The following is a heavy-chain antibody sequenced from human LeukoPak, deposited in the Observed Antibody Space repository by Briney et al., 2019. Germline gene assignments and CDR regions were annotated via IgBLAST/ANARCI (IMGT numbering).Heavy chain of an antibody. CDR2: IYYNGAS. D-gene: IGHD7-27*01. Sequence: SETLSLTCTVSGGSISSTIYYWGWIRQHPGKGLESIGSIYYNGASYYNPSLKSRVTISVDTSKNQFSLKLSSVTAADTAIYYCATVALTGWTFDPWGQGTLVTVSS. J-gene: IGHJ5*02. V-gene: IGHV4-39*07. CDR1: GGSISSTIYY. CDR3: ATVALTGWTFDP.